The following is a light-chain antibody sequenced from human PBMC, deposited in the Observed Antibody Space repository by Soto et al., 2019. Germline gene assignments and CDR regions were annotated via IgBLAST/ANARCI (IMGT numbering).Light chain of an antibody. J-gene: IGKJ1*01. V-gene: IGKV3-11*01. Sequence: DILLTQSPATLSLSPGARATLSCRASQTISSYLAWYQQKPGQAPRLLIYDASNRATGIPARFSGRGSGTDFTLTISSLEPEDFAVYYCQQRRNWPQTFGQGTKVEI. CDR3: QQRRNWPQT. CDR2: DAS. CDR1: QTISSY.